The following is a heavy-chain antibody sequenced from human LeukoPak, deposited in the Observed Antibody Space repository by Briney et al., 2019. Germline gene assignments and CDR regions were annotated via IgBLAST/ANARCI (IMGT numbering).Heavy chain of an antibody. CDR3: ARPISSGSIDY. D-gene: IGHD6-19*01. CDR1: GFTFNTYW. CDR2: ITADGSST. J-gene: IGHJ4*02. Sequence: QPGGSLRLSCAASGFTFNTYWMHWVRQAPGKGLPWVSRITADGSSTRYADSVKGRFTISRDNAKNTLYLQMNSLRAEDTAVYYCARPISSGSIDYWGQGTLVTVSS. V-gene: IGHV3-74*01.